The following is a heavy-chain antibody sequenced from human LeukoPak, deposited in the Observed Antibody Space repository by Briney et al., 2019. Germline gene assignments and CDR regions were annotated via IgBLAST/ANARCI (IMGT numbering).Heavy chain of an antibody. D-gene: IGHD3-22*01. CDR3: AKDRNYYDSSGYYLIDY. V-gene: IGHV3-33*06. CDR2: IWYDGSNK. CDR1: GSTFSSYG. J-gene: IGHJ4*02. Sequence: GGSLRLSCAASGSTFSSYGMHWVRQAPGKGLEWVAVIWYDGSNKYYADSVKGRFTISRDNSKNTLYLQMNSLRAEDTAVYYCAKDRNYYDSSGYYLIDYWGQGTLVTVSS.